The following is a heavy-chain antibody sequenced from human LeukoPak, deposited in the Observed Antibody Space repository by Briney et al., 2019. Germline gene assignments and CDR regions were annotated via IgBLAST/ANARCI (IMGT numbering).Heavy chain of an antibody. Sequence: PSETLSLTCAVYGGSFSGYYWSWIRQPPGKGLEWIGEINHSGSTNYNPSLKSRVTISVDTSKNQFSLKLSSVTAADTAVYYCARRYPNYYDSSGSTDFDYWGQGTLVTVSS. CDR2: INHSGST. D-gene: IGHD3-22*01. J-gene: IGHJ4*02. CDR1: GGSFSGYY. V-gene: IGHV4-34*01. CDR3: ARRYPNYYDSSGSTDFDY.